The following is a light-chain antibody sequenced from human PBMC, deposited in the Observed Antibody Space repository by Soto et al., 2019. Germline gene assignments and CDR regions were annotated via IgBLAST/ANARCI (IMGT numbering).Light chain of an antibody. J-gene: IGKJ4*01. CDR1: QSVSSSY. CDR2: GAS. CDR3: HQYGSSLIT. V-gene: IGKV3-20*01. Sequence: EIVLTQSPGTLSLSPGERATLSCRASQSVSSSYLAWYQQKPGQAPRLHIYGASSRATGIPDRFSGSGYGTDFTLTISRLEPEDFAVYYCHQYGSSLITFGGGTKGEIK.